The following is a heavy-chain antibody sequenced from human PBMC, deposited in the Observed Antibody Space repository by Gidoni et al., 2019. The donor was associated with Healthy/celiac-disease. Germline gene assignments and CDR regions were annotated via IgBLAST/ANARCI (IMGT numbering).Heavy chain of an antibody. D-gene: IGHD2-2*01. CDR1: GFTFSSYT. Sequence: EVQVVESGGGLVKPAGSLRLTCAASGFTFSSYTLNGFRQAPGTGLAWASSVSSSSSYIYYADSVKGRFTISRDNAKNSLYLQMNSLRVEDTAVYYCARPMGDCTTTSCYGYYYGSWLGTHEAFDIWGQGTMVTVSS. CDR2: VSSSSSYI. CDR3: ARPMGDCTTTSCYGYYYGSWLGTHEAFDI. J-gene: IGHJ3*02. V-gene: IGHV3-21*01.